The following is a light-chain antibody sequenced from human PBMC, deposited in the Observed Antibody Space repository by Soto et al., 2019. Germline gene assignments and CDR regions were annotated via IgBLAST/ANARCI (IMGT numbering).Light chain of an antibody. J-gene: IGKJ4*02. Sequence: DIQMTQSPSTLSGSVGDRVSITCLASQSVGNSLAWYQQRPGKAPKLLIFDASTLESGVPSKFSGSGSDTEFTFTISSLQPDDSATYYCQQYNTYGLTVGGGTKVDI. CDR3: QQYNTYGLT. V-gene: IGKV1-5*01. CDR1: QSVGNS. CDR2: DAS.